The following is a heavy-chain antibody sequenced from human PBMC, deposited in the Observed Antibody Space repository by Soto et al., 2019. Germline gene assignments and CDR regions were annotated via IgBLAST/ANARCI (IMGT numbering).Heavy chain of an antibody. CDR3: AREGGYYDSSDYYYGRVFDY. J-gene: IGHJ4*02. V-gene: IGHV3-30*03. CDR1: GFTFSSYG. Sequence: GGSLRLSCAASGFTFSSYGMHWVRQAPGKGLEWVAVISYDGSNKYYADSVKGRFTISRDNSKNTLYLQMNSLRAEDTAVYYCAREGGYYDSSDYYYGRVFDYWGQGTLVTVSS. D-gene: IGHD3-22*01. CDR2: ISYDGSNK.